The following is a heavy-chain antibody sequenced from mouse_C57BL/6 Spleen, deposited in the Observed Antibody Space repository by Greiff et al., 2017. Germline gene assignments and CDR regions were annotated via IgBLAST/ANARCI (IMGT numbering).Heavy chain of an antibody. D-gene: IGHD2-4*01. CDR2: IYPGDGDT. CDR1: GYAFSSYW. Sequence: VQLQQSGAELVKPGASVKISCKASGYAFSSYWMNWVKQRPGKGLEWIGQIYPGDGDTNYNGKFKGKATLTADKSSSTAYMQLSSLTSEDSAVYFCARMDYDYDWHFDVWGTGTTVTVSS. CDR3: ARMDYDYDWHFDV. V-gene: IGHV1-80*01. J-gene: IGHJ1*03.